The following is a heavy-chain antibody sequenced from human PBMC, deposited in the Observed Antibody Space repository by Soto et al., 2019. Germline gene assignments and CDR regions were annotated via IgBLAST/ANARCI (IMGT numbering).Heavy chain of an antibody. CDR3: ARRYGSGSYYYYYYGMDV. CDR2: IIPIFGTA. V-gene: IGHV1-69*13. CDR1: GGTFSSYA. Sequence: SVKVSCKASGGTFSSYAISWVRQAPGQGLEWMGGIIPIFGTANYAQKFQGRVTITADESTSTAYMELSSLRSEDTAVYYCARRYGSGSYYYYYYGMDVWGQGTTVTVSS. J-gene: IGHJ6*02. D-gene: IGHD3-10*01.